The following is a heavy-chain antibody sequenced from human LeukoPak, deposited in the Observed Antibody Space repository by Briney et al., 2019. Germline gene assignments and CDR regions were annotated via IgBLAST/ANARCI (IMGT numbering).Heavy chain of an antibody. V-gene: IGHV1-18*01. CDR3: ARVYYDSSGYYYDFIRFFDY. CDR1: GYTFTNYG. CDR2: ISAYNGNT. D-gene: IGHD3-22*01. Sequence: ASVKVSFTASGYTFTNYGISWVRQAPGQGLEWMGWISAYNGNTNYSQKLQGRVTITTDTSTSTAYMELRSLRSDDTAVYYCARVYYDSSGYYYDFIRFFDYWGQGTLVTVSS. J-gene: IGHJ4*02.